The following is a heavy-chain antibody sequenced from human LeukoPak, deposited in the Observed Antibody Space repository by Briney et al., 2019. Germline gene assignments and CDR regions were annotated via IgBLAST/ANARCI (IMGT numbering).Heavy chain of an antibody. Sequence: GASVKVSCKASGYTFTGYYMHWVRQAPGQGLEWMGWINPNSGGTNYAQKFQGWVTMTTDTSTSTAYMELRSLRSDDTAVYYCARVYIVGASPLGWFDPWGQGTLVTVSS. CDR1: GYTFTGYY. CDR2: INPNSGGT. J-gene: IGHJ5*02. CDR3: ARVYIVGASPLGWFDP. D-gene: IGHD1-26*01. V-gene: IGHV1-2*04.